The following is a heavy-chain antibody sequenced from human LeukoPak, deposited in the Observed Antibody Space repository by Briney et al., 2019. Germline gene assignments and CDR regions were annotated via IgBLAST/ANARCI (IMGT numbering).Heavy chain of an antibody. J-gene: IGHJ6*03. D-gene: IGHD2-2*02. CDR3: ARGVPGYCSGTSCYKDYYYMDV. Sequence: GGSLRLSCAASGFTFSSYWMSWVRQAPGKGLEWVANIKQDGSEKYYVDSVKGRFTISRDNAKNSLYVQMNSLRAEDTAVYYCARGVPGYCSGTSCYKDYYYMDVWGKGTTVTVSS. CDR1: GFTFSSYW. V-gene: IGHV3-7*01. CDR2: IKQDGSEK.